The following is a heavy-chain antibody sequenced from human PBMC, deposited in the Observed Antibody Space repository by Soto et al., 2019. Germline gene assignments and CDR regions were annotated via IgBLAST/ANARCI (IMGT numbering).Heavy chain of an antibody. V-gene: IGHV3-48*03. CDR1: EGNCRGHG. CDR2: ISSSGSTI. J-gene: IGHJ4*02. Sequence: GPQRHSWAAAEGNCRGHGMSWISQAPGKGLEWVSYISSSGSTICYADSVKVRFTISRDNAKNSLYLQMNSLRAADTAVYYCASEGGGGYDSGYWVQGTPVPVSS. D-gene: IGHD5-12*01. CDR3: ASEGGGGYDSGY.